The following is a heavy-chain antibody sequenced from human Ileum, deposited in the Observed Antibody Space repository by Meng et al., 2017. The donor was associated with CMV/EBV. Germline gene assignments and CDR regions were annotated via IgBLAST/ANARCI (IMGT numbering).Heavy chain of an antibody. V-gene: IGHV1-69*12. J-gene: IGHJ4*02. D-gene: IGHD7-27*01. CDR3: ARDRGDGYFDY. CDR1: GGTFSSYA. CDR2: IIPIFGTA. Sequence: QAQGVQAGGGVKKPGSSVKVSCKASGGTFSSYAISWVRQAPGQGLEWMGGIIPIFGTANYAQKFQGRVTITADESTSTAYMELSSLRSEDTAVYYCARDRGDGYFDYWGQGTLVTVSS.